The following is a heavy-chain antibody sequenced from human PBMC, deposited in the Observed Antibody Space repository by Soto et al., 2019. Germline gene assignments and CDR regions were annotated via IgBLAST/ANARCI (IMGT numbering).Heavy chain of an antibody. CDR1: GGSFSGYY. V-gene: IGHV4-34*01. CDR3: ARPRGRIAVPGRLYFFEY. D-gene: IGHD6-19*01. CDR2: INHSGST. Sequence: SETLSLTCAVFGGSFSGYYWSWIRQPPGKGLEWIGEINHSGSTNYNPSLRSRVTISVDTSKNRFSLNLTSVTAADTAVYYCARPRGRIAVPGRLYFFEYWGQAALVTVSS. J-gene: IGHJ4*02.